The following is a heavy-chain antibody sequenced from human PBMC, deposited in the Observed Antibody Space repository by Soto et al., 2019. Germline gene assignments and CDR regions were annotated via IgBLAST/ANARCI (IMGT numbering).Heavy chain of an antibody. Sequence: QVQLQESGPGLVKPSQTLSLTCTVSGGSISSGGYYWSWIRQHPGKGLEWIGYIYYSGSTYYNPSLQSRVTISVDTSKNQFSLKLSSVTAADTAVYYCARGISTMAAYYFDYWGQGTLVTVSS. V-gene: IGHV4-31*03. D-gene: IGHD3-10*01. J-gene: IGHJ4*02. CDR3: ARGISTMAAYYFDY. CDR1: GGSISSGGYY. CDR2: IYYSGST.